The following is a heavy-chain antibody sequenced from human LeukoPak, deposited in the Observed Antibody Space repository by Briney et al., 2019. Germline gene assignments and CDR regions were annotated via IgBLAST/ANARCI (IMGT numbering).Heavy chain of an antibody. CDR3: AKEVYRQRVIQH. V-gene: IGHV3-30*02. Sequence: PGGSLRLSCTASGFTFSSYGMHWVRQAPGKGLEWVAFIRYDESNKYYADSVKGRITISRDNSKNMVYLQMNSLRTEDTAVYFCAKEVYRQRVIQHWGQGTLVTVSS. D-gene: IGHD2-21*01. CDR1: GFTFSSYG. CDR2: IRYDESNK. J-gene: IGHJ1*01.